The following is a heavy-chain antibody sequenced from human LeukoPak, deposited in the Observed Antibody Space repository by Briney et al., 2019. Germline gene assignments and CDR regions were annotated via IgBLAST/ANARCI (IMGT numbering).Heavy chain of an antibody. CDR3: ARVSIAAAGTGFDY. Sequence: GGSLRLSCAASGFTFSSYWMSWVRQAPGKGLEWVSSISSSSSYIYYADSVKGRFTISRDNAKNSLYLQMNSLRAEDTAVYYCARVSIAAAGTGFDYWGQGTLVTVSS. V-gene: IGHV3-21*01. D-gene: IGHD6-13*01. J-gene: IGHJ4*02. CDR2: ISSSSSYI. CDR1: GFTFSSYW.